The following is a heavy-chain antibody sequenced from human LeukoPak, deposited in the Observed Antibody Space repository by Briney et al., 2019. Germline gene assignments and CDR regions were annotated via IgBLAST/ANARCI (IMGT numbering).Heavy chain of an antibody. CDR1: GFTFKYAW. Sequence: GGSLRLSCSASGFTFKYAWMNWVRQAPGKGLEWVGRIKTRADGETTDYPAPVKGRFTVSRDDSKNTVYLQMNSLKTEDTAVYYCTTRVVTTNDNWGQGTLVTVSS. CDR2: IKTRADGETT. CDR3: TTRVVTTNDN. J-gene: IGHJ4*02. V-gene: IGHV3-15*01. D-gene: IGHD2-21*02.